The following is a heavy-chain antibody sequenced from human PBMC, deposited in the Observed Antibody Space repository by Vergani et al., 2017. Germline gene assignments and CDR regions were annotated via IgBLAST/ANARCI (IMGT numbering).Heavy chain of an antibody. V-gene: IGHV3-15*07. D-gene: IGHD3-10*01. Sequence: EVQLVESGGGLVKPGGSLRLSCAASGFTFSNAWMNWVRQAPGKGLEWVGRIKSKTDGGTTDYAAPVKGRFTISRDDSKNTLYLQMNSLKTEDTAVYYCTTDNVMGRGVIITGLFDYWGQGTLVTGSS. CDR3: TTDNVMGRGVIITGLFDY. CDR2: IKSKTDGGTT. J-gene: IGHJ4*02. CDR1: GFTFSNAW.